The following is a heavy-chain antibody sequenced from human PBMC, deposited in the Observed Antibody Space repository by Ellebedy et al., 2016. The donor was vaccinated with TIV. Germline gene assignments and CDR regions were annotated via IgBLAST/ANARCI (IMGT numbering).Heavy chain of an antibody. CDR3: AHRAHYYAHTAYFGPKSDSEPFDF. CDR2: IYWDDDK. J-gene: IGHJ4*02. V-gene: IGHV2-5*02. CDR1: GFSLSSTGVG. D-gene: IGHD3-22*01. Sequence: SGPTLVKPTQTLTLTCTFTGFSLSSTGVGVGWIRQSPGKALEWLALIYWDDDKRYSPSLQSRLTITTDTSRQQVVLTLTHVDPVDTATYSCAHRAHYYAHTAYFGPKSDSEPFDFWGQGILVTVSS.